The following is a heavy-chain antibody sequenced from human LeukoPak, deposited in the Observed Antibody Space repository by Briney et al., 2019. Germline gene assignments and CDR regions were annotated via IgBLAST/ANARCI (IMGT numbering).Heavy chain of an antibody. V-gene: IGHV1-2*02. J-gene: IGHJ4*02. CDR3: ARSNSIGHHDY. D-gene: IGHD1-1*01. CDR1: GYTFTGYY. Sequence: GASVKVSCKASGYTFTGYYIHWARQAPGQGLEWMGWINPNSGGTNYAQNFQGRVTMTRDTSISTAYMDLSNLRSDDTAVYSCARSNSIGHHDYWGQGTLVTVSS. CDR2: INPNSGGT.